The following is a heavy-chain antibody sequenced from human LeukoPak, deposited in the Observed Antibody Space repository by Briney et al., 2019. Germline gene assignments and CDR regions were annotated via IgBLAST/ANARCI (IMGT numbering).Heavy chain of an antibody. J-gene: IGHJ4*02. CDR2: VYYNGNT. CDR3: ARQSNLYCTGGSCYPQFEFDY. V-gene: IGHV4-61*03. Sequence: SETLSLTCTVSGGSVSSGSYYWSWIRQPPTKGLEWIGYVYYNGNTNYSPSLKSRVTISLGTSKNHFSLKLSSVTAADTAVYYCARQSNLYCTGGSCYPQFEFDYWGQGTLVTVSS. CDR1: GGSVSSGSYY. D-gene: IGHD2-15*01.